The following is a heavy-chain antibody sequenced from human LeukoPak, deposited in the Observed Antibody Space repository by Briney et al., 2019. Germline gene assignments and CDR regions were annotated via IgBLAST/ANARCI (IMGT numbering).Heavy chain of an antibody. CDR2: INHNGST. CDR3: ARGRTVFDY. CDR1: GGSFSGYY. D-gene: IGHD4-17*01. Sequence: SETLSLTCAVYGGSFSGYYWSWIRQPPGKGLEWIGEINHNGSTNYNPSLKSRVTISVDTSKNQFSLKLSSTTAADTAVYYCARGRTVFDYWGQGTLVTVSS. J-gene: IGHJ4*02. V-gene: IGHV4-34*01.